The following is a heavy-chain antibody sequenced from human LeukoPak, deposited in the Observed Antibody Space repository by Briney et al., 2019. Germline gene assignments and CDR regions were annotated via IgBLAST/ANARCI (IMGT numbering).Heavy chain of an antibody. V-gene: IGHV3-23*01. CDR1: GFTFSSYA. CDR2: ISGSGGST. CDR3: AKDRVVNWNYAPSPDY. Sequence: GGSLRLSCAASGFTFSSYAMSWVRQAPGKGLEWVSAISGSGGSTYYADSVKGRFTISRDNSKNTLYLQMNSLRAEDTAVYYCAKDRVVNWNYAPSPDYWGQGTLVTVSS. D-gene: IGHD1-7*01. J-gene: IGHJ4*02.